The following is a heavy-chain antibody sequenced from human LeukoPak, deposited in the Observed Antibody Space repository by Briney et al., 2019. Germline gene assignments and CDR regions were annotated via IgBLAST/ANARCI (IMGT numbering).Heavy chain of an antibody. J-gene: IGHJ4*02. CDR2: INTNTGNP. CDR3: ARVEATNTWYYFDY. V-gene: IGHV7-4-1*02. CDR1: GYTFTSYA. Sequence: GASVKVSCKASGYTFTSYAMNWVRQAPGQGLEWMGWINTNTGNPTYAQGFTGRFVFSLDTSVSTAYLQISSLKAEDTAVYYCARVEATNTWYYFDYWGQGTLVTVSS. D-gene: IGHD5-12*01.